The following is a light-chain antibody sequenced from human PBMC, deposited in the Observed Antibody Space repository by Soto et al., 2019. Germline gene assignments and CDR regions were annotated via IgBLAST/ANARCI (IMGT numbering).Light chain of an antibody. CDR2: GAS. CDR3: QQYGSSPWT. Sequence: VFTQSPGTLSLSPGERATLSCRASQSVSSSYLAWYQQNPGQAHRLLIYGASSRATGIPDRFSGSGSGTDLTITISRLEPEDFAVYECQQYGSSPWTFGQGTKVDIK. V-gene: IGKV3-20*01. J-gene: IGKJ1*01. CDR1: QSVSSSY.